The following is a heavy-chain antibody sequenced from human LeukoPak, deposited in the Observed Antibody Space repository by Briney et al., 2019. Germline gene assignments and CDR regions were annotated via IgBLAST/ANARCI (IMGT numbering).Heavy chain of an antibody. CDR3: AVSSGWYKIDY. Sequence: NPSETLSLTCAVSGGSISSSNWWSWVRQPPGKGLEWIGEMYYSGSTNLNPSLKSRVTISVDKSKNQFSLKLSSVTAADTAVYYCAVSSGWYKIDYWGQGTLVTVSS. D-gene: IGHD6-19*01. J-gene: IGHJ4*02. CDR2: MYYSGST. V-gene: IGHV4-4*02. CDR1: GGSISSSNW.